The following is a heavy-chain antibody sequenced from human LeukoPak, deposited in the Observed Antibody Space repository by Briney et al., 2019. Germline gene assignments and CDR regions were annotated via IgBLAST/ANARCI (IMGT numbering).Heavy chain of an antibody. CDR2: VHLSGRT. V-gene: IGHV4-4*02. CDR3: AREGGPYRPLDY. CDR1: GGSISSTNW. Sequence: SGTLSLTCGVSGGSISSTNWWTWVRQPPGEGLEWIGEVHLSGRTNYNPSLESRVTMSVDMSENHISLKLTSVTAANTAVYYCAREGGPYRPLDYSGQGTLVTVSS. J-gene: IGHJ4*02.